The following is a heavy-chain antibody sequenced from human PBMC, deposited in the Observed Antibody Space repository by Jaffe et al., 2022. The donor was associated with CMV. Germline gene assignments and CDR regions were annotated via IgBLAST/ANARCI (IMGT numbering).Heavy chain of an antibody. CDR2: IYSGGST. D-gene: IGHD6-13*01. V-gene: IGHV3-53*01. Sequence: EVQLVESGGGLIQPGGSLRLSCAASGFTVSSNYMSWVRQAPGKGLEWVSVIYSGGSTYYADSVKGRFTISRDNSKNTLYLQMNSLRAEDTAVYYCARDKNAAAGTMEAFDIWGQGTMVTVSS. J-gene: IGHJ3*02. CDR3: ARDKNAAAGTMEAFDI. CDR1: GFTVSSNY.